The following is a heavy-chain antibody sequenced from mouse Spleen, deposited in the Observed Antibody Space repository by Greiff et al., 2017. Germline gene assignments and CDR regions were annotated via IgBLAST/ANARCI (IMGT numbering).Heavy chain of an antibody. Sequence: VQLQQSGAELARPGASVKLSCKASGYTFTSYGISWVKQRTGQGLEWIGEIYPRSGNTYYNEKFKGKATLTADKSSSTAYMELRSLTSEDSAVYFCARLGYGNYYWYFDVWGAGTTVTVSS. J-gene: IGHJ1*01. CDR3: ARLGYGNYYWYFDV. CDR2: IYPRSGNT. CDR1: GYTFTSYG. D-gene: IGHD2-1*01. V-gene: IGHV1-81*01.